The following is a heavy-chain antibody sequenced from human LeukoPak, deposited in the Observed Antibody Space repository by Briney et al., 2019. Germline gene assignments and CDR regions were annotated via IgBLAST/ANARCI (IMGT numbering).Heavy chain of an antibody. CDR3: ARDGDTAMVTDY. D-gene: IGHD5-18*01. CDR1: GFTFSFYS. J-gene: IGHJ4*02. CDR2: ISRSSSYI. Sequence: GGSLRLSCVASGFTFSFYSMNWVRQAPGKGLEWVSSISRSSSYIHYADSVRGRFNISRDNAKNSLYLQMNSLRAEDTAVYYCARDGDTAMVTDYWGQGTLVTVSS. V-gene: IGHV3-21*01.